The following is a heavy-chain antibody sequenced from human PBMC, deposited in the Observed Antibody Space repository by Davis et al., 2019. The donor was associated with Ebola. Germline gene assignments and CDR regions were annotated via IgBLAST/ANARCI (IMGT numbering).Heavy chain of an antibody. Sequence: GESLKISCAASGFTFSSYAMHWVRQAPGKGLEWVAVISYDGSNKYYADSVKGRFTISRDNSKNTLYLQMNSLRAEDTAVYYCARYYDFWSGFDYWGQGTLVTVSS. J-gene: IGHJ4*02. V-gene: IGHV3-30-3*01. D-gene: IGHD3-3*01. CDR2: ISYDGSNK. CDR3: ARYYDFWSGFDY. CDR1: GFTFSSYA.